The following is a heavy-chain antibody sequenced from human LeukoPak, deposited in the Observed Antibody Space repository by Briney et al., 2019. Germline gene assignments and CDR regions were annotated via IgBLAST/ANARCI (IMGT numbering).Heavy chain of an antibody. CDR2: IYTSGST. J-gene: IGHJ4*02. V-gene: IGHV4-61*02. CDR3: ARENRYCSGGSCYS. Sequence: PSETLSLTCAVAGGSISSGSYYWSWIRQPAGKGLEWIGRIYTSGSTNYNPSLKSPVIISVDTSKNQFSLELSSVTAADTAVYYCARENRYCSGGSCYSWGQGTLVTVSS. CDR1: GGSISSGSYY. D-gene: IGHD2-15*01.